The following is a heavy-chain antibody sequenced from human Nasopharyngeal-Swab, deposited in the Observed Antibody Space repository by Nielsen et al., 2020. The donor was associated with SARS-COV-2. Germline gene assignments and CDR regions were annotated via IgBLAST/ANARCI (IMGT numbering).Heavy chain of an antibody. Sequence: VRQAPRKGLEWVAVISYDGSNKYYADSVKGRFTISRDNSKNTLYLQMNSLRAEDTAVYYCARDLSYYDSSGYPGDYWGQGTLVTVSS. V-gene: IGHV3-30-3*01. CDR2: ISYDGSNK. D-gene: IGHD3-22*01. CDR3: ARDLSYYDSSGYPGDY. J-gene: IGHJ4*02.